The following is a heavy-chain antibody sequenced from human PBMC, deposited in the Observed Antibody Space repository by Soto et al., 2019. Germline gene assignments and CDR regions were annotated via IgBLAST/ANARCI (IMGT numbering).Heavy chain of an antibody. V-gene: IGHV5-51*01. D-gene: IGHD1-20*01. CDR2: IYPGDSDT. Sequence: PGESLKISCKGSGYSFTNYWIGWVRQMPGKGLEWMGIIYPGDSDTRYSPSFQGQVTISVDKSISTAYLQWSSLKASDSAMYYCARSRITGSTWTFDYWGQETLVTVSS. CDR3: ARSRITGSTWTFDY. J-gene: IGHJ4*02. CDR1: GYSFTNYW.